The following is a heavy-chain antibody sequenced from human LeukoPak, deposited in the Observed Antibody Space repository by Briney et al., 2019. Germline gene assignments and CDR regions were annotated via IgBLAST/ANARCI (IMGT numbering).Heavy chain of an antibody. J-gene: IGHJ4*02. CDR1: GLTLGSYA. CDR3: AKGRCSGGSCYGRGFDY. V-gene: IGHV3-23*01. D-gene: IGHD2-15*01. Sequence: PGGPLRLSCAASGLTLGSYAMSWVRQAPGKGLQWVSAISGSGGSTYSADSVKGRFTISRDNSKNTLYLQMNSLRAEDTAVYYCAKGRCSGGSCYGRGFDYWGQGTLVTVSS. CDR2: ISGSGGST.